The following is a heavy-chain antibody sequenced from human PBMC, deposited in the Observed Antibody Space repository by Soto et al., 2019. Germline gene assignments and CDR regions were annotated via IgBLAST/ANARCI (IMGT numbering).Heavy chain of an antibody. CDR1: GGSIGSYY. J-gene: IGHJ4*02. D-gene: IGHD3-3*01. Sequence: SETLSLTCSVSGGSIGSYYWSWIRQPPGKGLEWIGCLYYSGSTNYNPSPKSRVTISVDTSKSQFSLNLSSVTAADTAVYYCARGGWRQIDYWGQGTLVTVSS. CDR3: ARGGWRQIDY. V-gene: IGHV4-59*08. CDR2: LYYSGST.